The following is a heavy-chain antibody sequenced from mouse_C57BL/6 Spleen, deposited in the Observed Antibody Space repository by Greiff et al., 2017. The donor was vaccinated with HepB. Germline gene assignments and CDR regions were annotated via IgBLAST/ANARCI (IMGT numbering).Heavy chain of an antibody. J-gene: IGHJ1*03. CDR1: GYTFTDYY. V-gene: IGHV1-76*01. CDR2: IYPGSGNT. CDR3: ARGGFRYGYFDV. Sequence: VQLQQSGAELVRPGASVKLSCKASGYTFTDYYINWVKQRPGQGLEWIARIYPGSGNTYYNEKFKGKATLTAEKSSSTAYMQLSSLTSEDSAVYFCARGGFRYGYFDVWGTGTTVTVSS.